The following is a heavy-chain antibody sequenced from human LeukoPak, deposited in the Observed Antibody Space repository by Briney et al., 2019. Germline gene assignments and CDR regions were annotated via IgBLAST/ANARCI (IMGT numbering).Heavy chain of an antibody. CDR1: GFTFSDYY. CDR2: INSDGSST. Sequence: PGGSLRLSCASSGFTFSDYYMSWIRQAPGRGLVWVSRINSDGSSTSYADSVKGRFTISRDSAKNTLYLQMNSLRAEDTAVYYCVRDGYSYGFMLAFDIWGLGTRVTVSS. CDR3: VRDGYSYGFMLAFDI. V-gene: IGHV3-74*01. J-gene: IGHJ3*02. D-gene: IGHD5-18*01.